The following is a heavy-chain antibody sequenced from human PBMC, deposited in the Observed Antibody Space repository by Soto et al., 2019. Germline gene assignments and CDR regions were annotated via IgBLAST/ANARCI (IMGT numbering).Heavy chain of an antibody. CDR2: IYPGDSDT. V-gene: IGHV5-51*01. CDR3: ARRGYGDYYYMDV. J-gene: IGHJ6*03. CDR1: GYRFTSYW. D-gene: IGHD4-17*01. Sequence: GESLKISCKGSGYRFTSYWVAWVRQMPGKGLEWMGIIYPGDSDTRYSPSFQGQVTISADKSISTAYLQWSSLKASDTTMYYCARRGYGDYYYMDVWGRGTTVTVSS.